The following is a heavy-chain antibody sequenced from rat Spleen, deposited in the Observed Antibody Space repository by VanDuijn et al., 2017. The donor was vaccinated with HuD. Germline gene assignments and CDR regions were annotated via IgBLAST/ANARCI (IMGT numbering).Heavy chain of an antibody. CDR2: ITNTGGST. J-gene: IGHJ1*01. CDR3: TREGWYFDF. Sequence: EVQLVDSGGGLVQPGRSMKLSCAASGFTFTNYYMAWVRQAPTKGLEWVASITNTGGSTYYPDSVKGRFTISRDNAKSTLYLQMNSLRSEDTATYYCTREGWYFDFWGPGTMVTVSS. CDR1: GFTFTNYY. V-gene: IGHV5-27*01.